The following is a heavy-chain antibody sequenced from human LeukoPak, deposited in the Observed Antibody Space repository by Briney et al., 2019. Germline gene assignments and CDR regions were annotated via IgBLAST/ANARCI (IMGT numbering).Heavy chain of an antibody. CDR1: GFTVSSNY. CDR3: ARGTVGAWYGMDV. J-gene: IGHJ6*02. CDR2: IYSGVST. V-gene: IGHV3-66*01. Sequence: GGSLRLSCAASGFTVSSNYMNWVRQAPGKGLERGSVIYSGVSTYYADSVKGKFTFSRDNSKNTLYLQMNSLRVEDTAVYYCARGTVGAWYGMDVWGQGTTVPVSS. D-gene: IGHD1-14*01.